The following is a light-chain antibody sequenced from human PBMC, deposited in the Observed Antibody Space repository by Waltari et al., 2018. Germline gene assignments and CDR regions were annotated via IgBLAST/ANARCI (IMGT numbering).Light chain of an antibody. Sequence: EIVLTQSPATLSLSPGDRATLSCRASQSINRYLAWYQQKPGQAPSLRIYGASDRATGIPTRFSGSGSGTDFTLTISRLEPEDFAVYYCQQRTAWPLTFGQGTKVEIK. CDR2: GAS. V-gene: IGKV3-11*01. CDR1: QSINRY. CDR3: QQRTAWPLT. J-gene: IGKJ1*01.